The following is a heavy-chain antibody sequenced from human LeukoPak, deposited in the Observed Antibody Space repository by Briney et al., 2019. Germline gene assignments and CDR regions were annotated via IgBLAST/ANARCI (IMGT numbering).Heavy chain of an antibody. V-gene: IGHV3-48*01. J-gene: IGHJ6*03. CDR2: ISSNTGTT. D-gene: IGHD2-2*01. CDR1: GFIFSTYS. CDR3: ATCTTCSSSCYCCHMDV. Sequence: PGGSLRLSCAASGFIFSTYSMNWVRQAPGKGLEWVSYISSNTGTTYYADSVKGRFTMSRDNAKKSLYLQMNSLRAEDTGIYYCATCTTCSSSCYCCHMDVWGKGTTVTVSS.